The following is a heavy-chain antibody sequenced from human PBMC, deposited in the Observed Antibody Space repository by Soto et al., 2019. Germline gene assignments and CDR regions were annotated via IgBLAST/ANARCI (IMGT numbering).Heavy chain of an antibody. CDR3: ARGPSTVAADFDY. J-gene: IGHJ4*02. Sequence: PGGSLRLSCAASGFTFSNYAMHWVRQAPGKGLEYVSAISDNGFSTYYGDSVRGRFIISRDNSKNTLYLQMGSLRAEDMAVYYCARGPSTVAADFDYWGQGTLVTVSS. V-gene: IGHV3-64*02. CDR1: GFTFSNYA. D-gene: IGHD4-17*01. CDR2: ISDNGFST.